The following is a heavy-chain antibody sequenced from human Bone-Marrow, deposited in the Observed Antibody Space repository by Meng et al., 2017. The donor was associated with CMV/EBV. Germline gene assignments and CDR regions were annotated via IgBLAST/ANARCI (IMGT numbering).Heavy chain of an antibody. D-gene: IGHD3-22*01. CDR3: ARERGDDSGYNFDS. V-gene: IGHV4-4*07. J-gene: IGHJ4*02. Sequence: GQLQESGAGLVKPSETLSLTCSVSGGFFSGFFWTWIRQPAGKGLEWIGRIYSTGGTNYNPSFESRVTISLDGSNNQFSLKLNSVTAADTAIYYCARERGDDSGYNFDSWGQGTLVTVSS. CDR1: GGFFSGFF. CDR2: IYSTGGT.